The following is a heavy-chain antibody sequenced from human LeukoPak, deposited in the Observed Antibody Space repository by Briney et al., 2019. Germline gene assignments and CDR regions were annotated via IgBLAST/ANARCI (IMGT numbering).Heavy chain of an antibody. CDR3: AKDTRPSNWNDNYYYYGMDV. J-gene: IGHJ6*02. CDR2: ISGDGGST. D-gene: IGHD1-1*01. Sequence: GGSLRLSCAAFGFTFDDYAMHWVRQAPGKGLEWVSLISGDGGSTYYADSVKGRFTISRDNSKNSLYLQMNSLRTEDTALYYCAKDTRPSNWNDNYYYYGMDVWGQGTTVTVSS. V-gene: IGHV3-43*02. CDR1: GFTFDDYA.